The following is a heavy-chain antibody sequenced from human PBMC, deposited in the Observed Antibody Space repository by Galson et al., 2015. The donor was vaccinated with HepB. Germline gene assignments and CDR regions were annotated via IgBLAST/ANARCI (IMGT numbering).Heavy chain of an antibody. CDR2: ISAYNGNT. CDR3: ARDRADIVGATLDAFDI. J-gene: IGHJ3*02. D-gene: IGHD1-26*01. V-gene: IGHV1-18*04. Sequence: SVKVSCKASGYTFTSYGIRWVRQAPGQGLEWMGWISAYNGNTNYAQKLQGRVTMTTDTSTSTAYMELRSLRSDDTAVYYCARDRADIVGATLDAFDIWGQGTMVTVSS. CDR1: GYTFTSYG.